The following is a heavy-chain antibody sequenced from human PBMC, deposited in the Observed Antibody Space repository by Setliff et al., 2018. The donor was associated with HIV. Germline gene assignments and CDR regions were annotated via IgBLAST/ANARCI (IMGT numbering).Heavy chain of an antibody. Sequence: GASVKVSCKSSGGTFSSYVINWVRQAPGQGLEWMGRINPNSGGTSYAQKFQGRVTMTRDTSISTAYMQLSRLRSDDTAVYYCARAPTLFGVEYYYYFGMDVWGQGTTVTVSS. J-gene: IGHJ6*02. CDR2: INPNSGGT. V-gene: IGHV1-2*06. D-gene: IGHD3-3*01. CDR3: ARAPTLFGVEYYYYFGMDV. CDR1: GGTFSSYV.